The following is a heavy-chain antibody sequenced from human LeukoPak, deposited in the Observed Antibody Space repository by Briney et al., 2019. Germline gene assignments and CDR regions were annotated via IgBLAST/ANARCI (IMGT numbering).Heavy chain of an antibody. CDR1: GYTFTGYY. CDR3: ARGPPHCSSTSCSSSFFDY. CDR2: INPNSGGT. V-gene: IGHV1-2*02. D-gene: IGHD2-2*01. J-gene: IGHJ4*02. Sequence: GASVKVSCKASGYTFTGYYMHWVRQAPGQGLEWMGWINPNSGGTNYAQKFQGRVTMTRDTSISTAYMELSRLRSDDTAVYYCARGPPHCSSTSCSSSFFDYWGQGTLVTVSS.